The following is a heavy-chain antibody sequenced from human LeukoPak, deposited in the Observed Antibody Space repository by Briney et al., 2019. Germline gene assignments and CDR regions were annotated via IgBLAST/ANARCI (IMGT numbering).Heavy chain of an antibody. D-gene: IGHD3-10*01. J-gene: IGHJ4*02. V-gene: IGHV3-23*01. CDR2: ISGSGGST. CDR3: AKAPRYSGSSGYYYGSGSLDY. Sequence: GGSLRLSCAASGFTFSSYAMSWVRQAPGKGLKWVSAISGSGGSTYYADSVKGRFTISRDNSKNTLYLQMNSLRAEDTAVYYCAKAPRYSGSSGYYYGSGSLDYWGQGTLVTVSS. CDR1: GFTFSSYA.